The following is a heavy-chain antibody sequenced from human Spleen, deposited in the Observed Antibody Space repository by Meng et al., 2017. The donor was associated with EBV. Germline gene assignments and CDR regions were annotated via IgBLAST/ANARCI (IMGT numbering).Heavy chain of an antibody. CDR1: GFSFRRYW. Sequence: EGAVVEPGGALVQAGGPLRLSCAASGFSFRRYWMHWVRQAPGKGLVWISRTNEDGRTTSYADSVKGRFPISRDNTKNTLYLQMNSLRAEDTARYFCSRDLAGAYDDWGQGTLVTVSS. V-gene: IGHV3-74*01. CDR3: SRDLAGAYDD. J-gene: IGHJ4*02. D-gene: IGHD2-21*01. CDR2: TNEDGRTT.